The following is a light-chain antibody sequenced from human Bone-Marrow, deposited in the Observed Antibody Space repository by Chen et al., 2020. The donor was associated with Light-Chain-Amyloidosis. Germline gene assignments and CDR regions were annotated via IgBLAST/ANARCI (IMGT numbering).Light chain of an antibody. CDR2: RDT. V-gene: IGLV3-25*03. CDR3: QSADSSGTYEVI. CDR1: DLPTKY. J-gene: IGLJ2*01. Sequence: SYELTQPPSVSVSPGQTARLTCSGDDLPTKYAYWYQQKPGQAPVLVIHRDTERPSGISERFSGSSSGTPATLTTSGVQAEDEADYHCQSADSSGTYEVIFGGGTKLTVL.